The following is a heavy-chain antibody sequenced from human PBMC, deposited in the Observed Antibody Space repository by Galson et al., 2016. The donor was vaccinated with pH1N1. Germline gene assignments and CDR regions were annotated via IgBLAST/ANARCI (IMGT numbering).Heavy chain of an antibody. Sequence: SVKVSCKASGYTFTIYGISRVRQAPGQGLEWMGWISPYSGNTKYAQKVQGRVTMTTETSTGTSYMELRSLTSDDTAVYFCARALRPVSIPSEALDIWGQGTMVTVSS. CDR1: GYTFTIYG. J-gene: IGHJ3*02. D-gene: IGHD2/OR15-2a*01. V-gene: IGHV1-18*01. CDR2: ISPYSGNT. CDR3: ARALRPVSIPSEALDI.